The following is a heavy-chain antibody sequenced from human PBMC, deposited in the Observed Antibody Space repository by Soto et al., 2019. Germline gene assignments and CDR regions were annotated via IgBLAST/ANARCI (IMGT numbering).Heavy chain of an antibody. J-gene: IGHJ4*02. Sequence: QVQLVQSGAEVKKPGSSVKVSCKASGGTFSSYAISWVRQAPGQGLEWMGGISPIFGTANYAQKFQGRVTITADESTSTAYMELSSLRSEDTAVYYCATTPYSSGWYQWFFDYWGQGTLVTVSS. CDR2: ISPIFGTA. D-gene: IGHD6-19*01. CDR1: GGTFSSYA. V-gene: IGHV1-69*01. CDR3: ATTPYSSGWYQWFFDY.